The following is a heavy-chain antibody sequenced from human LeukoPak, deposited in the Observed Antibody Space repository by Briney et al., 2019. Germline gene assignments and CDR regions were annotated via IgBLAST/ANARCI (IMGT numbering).Heavy chain of an antibody. J-gene: IGHJ3*02. CDR3: ARSKAWELPNAFDI. CDR1: GYTFTGYY. D-gene: IGHD1-26*01. Sequence: GASVKVSCKASGYTFTGYYMHWVRHAPGQGLEWMGRINPNSGGTNYAQKFQGRVTMTRDTSISTAYMELSRLRSDDTAVYYCARSKAWELPNAFDIWGQGTMVTVSS. CDR2: INPNSGGT. V-gene: IGHV1-2*06.